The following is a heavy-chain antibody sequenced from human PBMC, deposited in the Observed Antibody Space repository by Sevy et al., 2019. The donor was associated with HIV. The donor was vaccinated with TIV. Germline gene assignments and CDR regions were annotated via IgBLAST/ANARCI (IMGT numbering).Heavy chain of an antibody. Sequence: GGSLRLSCRGSGFNFGDYIMSWFRQAPGKGLDWVGFIGNKTYGETREYAASVKGRVTISRDDSKGIAYLQMNSLKTEDTARYYCTRAMYYYDSGSYYGMDVWGQGTTVTVSS. V-gene: IGHV3-49*03. D-gene: IGHD3-10*01. CDR3: TRAMYYYDSGSYYGMDV. CDR2: IGNKTYGETR. CDR1: GFNFGDYI. J-gene: IGHJ6*01.